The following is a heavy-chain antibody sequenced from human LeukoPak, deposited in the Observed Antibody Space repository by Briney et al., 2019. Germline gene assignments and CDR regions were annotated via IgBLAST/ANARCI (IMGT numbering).Heavy chain of an antibody. V-gene: IGHV1-3*01. CDR3: ASGSSSWYYYYGMDV. D-gene: IGHD6-13*01. J-gene: IGHJ6*02. CDR1: GYTFTSYA. Sequence: ASVTVSFTASGYTFTSYAMHWVRQAPGQRLEWMGWINAGNGNTKYSQKFQGRVTITRDTSASTAYMELSSLRSEDTAVYYCASGSSSWYYYYGMDVWGQGTTVTVSS. CDR2: INAGNGNT.